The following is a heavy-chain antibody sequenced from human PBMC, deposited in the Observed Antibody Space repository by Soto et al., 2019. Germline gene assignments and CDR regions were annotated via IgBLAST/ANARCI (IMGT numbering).Heavy chain of an antibody. CDR2: IYYSGST. CDR3: ARAVVVESNWFDP. J-gene: IGHJ5*02. D-gene: IGHD2-15*01. Sequence: PSETLSLTCTVSGGSISSGGYYWSWIRQHPGKGLEWIGYIYYSGSTYYNPSLKSRVTISVDTSKNQFSLKLSSVTAADTAVYYCARAVVVESNWFDPWGQGTLVTVSS. V-gene: IGHV4-31*03. CDR1: GGSISSGGYY.